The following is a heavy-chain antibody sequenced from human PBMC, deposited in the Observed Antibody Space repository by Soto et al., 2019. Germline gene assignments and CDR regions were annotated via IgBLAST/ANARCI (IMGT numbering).Heavy chain of an antibody. CDR3: ARETDGMDV. CDR1: GFTFSSYA. J-gene: IGHJ6*04. V-gene: IGHV3-30-3*01. Sequence: QVQLVESGGGVVQPGRSLRLSCAASGFTFSSYAMHWVRQAPGKGLEWVAVISYDGSNKYYADSVKGRFTISRDNSKNTLYLQMNSLRAEDTAVYYCARETDGMDVWGKGTTVTVSS. CDR2: ISYDGSNK.